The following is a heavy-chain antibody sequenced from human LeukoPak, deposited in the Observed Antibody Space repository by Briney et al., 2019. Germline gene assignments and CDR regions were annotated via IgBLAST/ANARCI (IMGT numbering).Heavy chain of an antibody. CDR3: SRGRAPAGYAYDI. Sequence: HXVXQAXXXXLXSFSPIRPPAHTSYPHSVKGRFTISRDNAKTSFYLQMDNLSPGDTAVYYCSRGRAPAGYAYDIWGHGTVVTVSS. CDR2: IRPPAHT. J-gene: IGHJ3*02. V-gene: IGHV3-13*01. D-gene: IGHD6-13*01.